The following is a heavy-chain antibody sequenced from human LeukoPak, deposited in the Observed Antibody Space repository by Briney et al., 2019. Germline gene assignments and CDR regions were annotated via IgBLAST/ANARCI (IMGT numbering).Heavy chain of an antibody. V-gene: IGHV4-34*01. J-gene: IGHJ4*02. D-gene: IGHD3-10*01. CDR2: INHSGST. CDR3: ARHVYYYASGSQLGSLSIVDY. CDR1: GGSLSGYY. Sequence: SETLSLTCAVYGGSLSGYYWSWIRQPPGKGLEWIGEINHSGSTNYNPSLKIRVTISVATSKKQFSLRLTSVTAADTAVCYCARHVYYYASGSQLGSLSIVDYWGQGTLVTVSS.